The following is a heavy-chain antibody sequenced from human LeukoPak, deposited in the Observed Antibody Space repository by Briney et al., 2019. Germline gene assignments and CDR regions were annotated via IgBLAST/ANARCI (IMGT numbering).Heavy chain of an antibody. V-gene: IGHV3-23*01. CDR1: GFTFISYA. D-gene: IGHD3-9*01. CDR3: AKMIVLRYFEWLGYFDL. Sequence: GGSLRLSCAASGFTFISYAMSCVRQAPGKWLEWVSAIIGSVGSTYYADSVKGRFTISRDNSKKTLYLQMNSLRAEDTAVYYCAKMIVLRYFEWLGYFDLWGRGTLVNVSS. CDR2: IIGSVGST. J-gene: IGHJ2*01.